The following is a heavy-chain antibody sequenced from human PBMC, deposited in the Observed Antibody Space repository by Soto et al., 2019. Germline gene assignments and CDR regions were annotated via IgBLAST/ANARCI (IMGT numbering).Heavy chain of an antibody. CDR1: GGSISSGGYS. V-gene: IGHV4-30-2*01. CDR3: LSNDY. D-gene: IGHD6-13*01. CDR2: IYHSGST. J-gene: IGHJ4*02. Sequence: SETLSLTCAVSGGSISSGGYSWSWIRQPPGKGLEWIGYIYHSGSTYYNPSLKSRVTISVDRSKNQFSLKLSSVTAADTALYPQLSNDYWGQGTLVTVSS.